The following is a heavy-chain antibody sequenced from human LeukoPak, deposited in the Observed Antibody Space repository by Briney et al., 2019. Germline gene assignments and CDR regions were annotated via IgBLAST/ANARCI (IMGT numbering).Heavy chain of an antibody. CDR3: ARSPTARYYDFWSGYYPSTPHFDY. J-gene: IGHJ4*02. CDR1: GYTFTSYD. D-gene: IGHD3-3*01. CDR2: MNPNSGNT. V-gene: IGHV1-8*01. Sequence: ASVKVSCKASGYTFTSYDINWVRQAPGQGLEWMGWMNPNSGNTGYAQKFQGRATMTRNTSISTAYMELSSLRSEDTAVYYCARSPTARYYDFWSGYYPSTPHFDYWGQGTLVTVSS.